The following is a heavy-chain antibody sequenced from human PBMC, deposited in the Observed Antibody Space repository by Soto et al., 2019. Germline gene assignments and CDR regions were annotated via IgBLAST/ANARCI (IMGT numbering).Heavy chain of an antibody. Sequence: ASVKVSCKASGYTFTSYDINWVRQATGQGLEWMGWMNPNSGNTGYAQKFQGRVTMTRNTSISTAYMELRSRRSEDTAGYYCARLTITMVRGVTPHSYYYYGKDVRGQGTTVTVSS. CDR3: ARLTITMVRGVTPHSYYYYGKDV. CDR1: GYTFTSYD. J-gene: IGHJ6*02. D-gene: IGHD3-10*01. V-gene: IGHV1-8*01. CDR2: MNPNSGNT.